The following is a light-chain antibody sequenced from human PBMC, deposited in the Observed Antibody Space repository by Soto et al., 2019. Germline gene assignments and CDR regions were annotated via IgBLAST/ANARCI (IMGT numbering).Light chain of an antibody. Sequence: QSVLTQPPSVSGAPGQRVTISCTGSSSNIGAGYGVHWYQQLPGTAPKLLIYGNSNRPSGVPDRFSGSKSGTSASLAITGLQAEDAADYYCQSYDSSLSGFVVFSGGTKLTVL. J-gene: IGLJ2*01. CDR2: GNS. CDR3: QSYDSSLSGFVV. CDR1: SSNIGAGYG. V-gene: IGLV1-40*01.